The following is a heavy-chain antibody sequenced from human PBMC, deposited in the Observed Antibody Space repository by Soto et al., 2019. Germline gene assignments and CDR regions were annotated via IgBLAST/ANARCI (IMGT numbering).Heavy chain of an antibody. Sequence: SQTLSLTCAISGDSVSSSSAAWNWIRQSPSRGLEWLGRTYYRSKWYNDYAVSVKSRITINPDTSKNQFSLQLNSVTPEDTAVYYCVRVDYDRSWSKFDYWGQGTLVTVSS. CDR3: VRVDYDRSWSKFDY. J-gene: IGHJ4*02. D-gene: IGHD6-13*01. CDR1: GDSVSSSSAA. CDR2: TYYRSKWYN. V-gene: IGHV6-1*01.